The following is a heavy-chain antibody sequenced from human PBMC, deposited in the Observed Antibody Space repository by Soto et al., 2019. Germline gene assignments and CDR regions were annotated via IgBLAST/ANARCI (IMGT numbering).Heavy chain of an antibody. CDR3: ARLYGLDAFDI. D-gene: IGHD3-16*02. V-gene: IGHV4-59*08. Sequence: QVQLQESGPGLVKPSETLSLTCTVSGGSISSYYWSWIRQPPGKGLEWIGFIYYSGSTHYNPSLRSRVTRSVDTSNNHFALKLGSVTAADSAVYYCARLYGLDAFDIWGQGTMVTVSS. CDR2: IYYSGST. CDR1: GGSISSYY. J-gene: IGHJ3*02.